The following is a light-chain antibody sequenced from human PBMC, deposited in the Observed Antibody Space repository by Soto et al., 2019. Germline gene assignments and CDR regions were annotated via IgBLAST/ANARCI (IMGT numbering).Light chain of an antibody. CDR2: WAS. V-gene: IGKV4-1*01. J-gene: IGKJ5*01. Sequence: DIVMTQSPDSLAVSLGERATINCKSSQSVLYSSNNKNYLAWYQQKPGQPPNLLISWASTRESGVPDRFSGSASGTDFPHTISRLQAEDEAVDYCQQYYSTPFTFGQGTRLEIK. CDR1: QSVLYSSNNKNY. CDR3: QQYYSTPFT.